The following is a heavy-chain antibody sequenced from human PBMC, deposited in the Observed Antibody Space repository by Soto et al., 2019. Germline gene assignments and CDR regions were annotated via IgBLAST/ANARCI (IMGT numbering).Heavy chain of an antibody. J-gene: IGHJ4*02. CDR1: GGSISSGGYY. D-gene: IGHD6-13*01. Sequence: PSETLSLTCTVSGGSISSGGYYWSWIRQHPGKGLEWIGYIYYSGSTYYNPSLKSRVTISVDTSKNRFSLKLSSVTAADTAVYYCARGGIAAAGNDYWGQGTLVTVSS. V-gene: IGHV4-31*03. CDR3: ARGGIAAAGNDY. CDR2: IYYSGST.